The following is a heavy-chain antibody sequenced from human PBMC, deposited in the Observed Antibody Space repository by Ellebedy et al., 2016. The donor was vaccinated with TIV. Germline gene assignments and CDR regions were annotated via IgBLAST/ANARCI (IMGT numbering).Heavy chain of an antibody. CDR2: IYYSGRS. D-gene: IGHD6-19*01. J-gene: IGHJ5*02. CDR1: GGSISRGDYY. Sequence: MPSETLSLTCTVSGGSISRGDYYWSWIRQPPGKGLAWIGYIYYSGRSYYNPSLKSRVTISVDPSTNRFSLKLSSVTAADTAVYYCARGYSSGWYNWFDPWGQGTLVTVSS. V-gene: IGHV4-30-4*02. CDR3: ARGYSSGWYNWFDP.